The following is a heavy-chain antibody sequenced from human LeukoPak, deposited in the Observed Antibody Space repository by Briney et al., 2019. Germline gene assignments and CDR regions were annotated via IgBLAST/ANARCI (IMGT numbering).Heavy chain of an antibody. V-gene: IGHV4-39*01. CDR2: IYYSGST. Sequence: PSETLSLTCTVSGGSLSSSSYYGGWIRQPPGKGLEWIGSIYYSGSTYYNPSLKSRVTISVDPSKNQCSLKLSSVTAADTAVYYCARSLAAIYWGQGTLVTVSS. D-gene: IGHD2-2*01. CDR1: GGSLSSSSYY. J-gene: IGHJ4*02. CDR3: ARSLAAIY.